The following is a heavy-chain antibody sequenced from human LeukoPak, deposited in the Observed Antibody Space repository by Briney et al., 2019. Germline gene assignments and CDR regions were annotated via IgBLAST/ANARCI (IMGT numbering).Heavy chain of an antibody. CDR3: AKAGDRDLVGALYYFDY. D-gene: IGHD1-26*01. CDR1: GFTFSSYG. V-gene: IGHV3-23*01. CDR2: ISGSGGST. Sequence: GGSLRLSCAASGFTFSSYGMSWVRQAPGKGLEWVSAISGSGGSTYYADSVKGRFTISRDNSKNTLYLQMSSLRAEDTAVYYCAKAGDRDLVGALYYFDYWGQGTLVTVSS. J-gene: IGHJ4*02.